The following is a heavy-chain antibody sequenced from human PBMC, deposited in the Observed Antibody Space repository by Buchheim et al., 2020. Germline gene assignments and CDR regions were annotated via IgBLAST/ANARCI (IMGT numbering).Heavy chain of an antibody. CDR2: INPSGGST. V-gene: IGHV1-46*01. CDR3: ARGFYGGDYFDY. Sequence: QVQLVQSGAEVKKPGASVRVSCKASGYTFSKYYIHWVRQAPGQGLEWMGIINPSGGSTYYAQEFQGRVTMTADTSTSTVYMELSSLRSEDTALFYCARGFYGGDYFDYWSQGTL. CDR1: GYTFSKYY. J-gene: IGHJ4*02. D-gene: IGHD4-23*01.